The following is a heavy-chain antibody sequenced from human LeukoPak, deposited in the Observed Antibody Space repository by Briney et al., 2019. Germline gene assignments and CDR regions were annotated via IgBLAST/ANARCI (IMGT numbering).Heavy chain of an antibody. CDR2: IYTSGST. Sequence: SETLSLTCTVSGGSISSYHWSWIRQPPGKGLEWIGYIYTSGSTNYNPSLKSRVTISVDTSKNQFSLKLSSVTAADTAVYYCAGIPVLKRGSLGAFDIWGQGTMVTVSS. D-gene: IGHD1-26*01. CDR3: AGIPVLKRGSLGAFDI. J-gene: IGHJ3*02. V-gene: IGHV4-4*09. CDR1: GGSISSYH.